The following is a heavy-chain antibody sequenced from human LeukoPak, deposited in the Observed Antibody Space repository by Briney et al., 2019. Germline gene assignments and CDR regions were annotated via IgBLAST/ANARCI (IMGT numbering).Heavy chain of an antibody. CDR2: IIPILGIA. V-gene: IGHV1-69*04. CDR3: ARGEPYYDFWSGNYYFDY. D-gene: IGHD3-3*01. J-gene: IGHJ4*02. Sequence: SVKVSCKASGGTFSSYAISWVRQAPGQGLEWMGRIIPILGIANYAQKFQGRVTITADKSTSTAYMELSRLRSDDTAVYYCARGEPYYDFWSGNYYFDYWGQGTLVTVSS. CDR1: GGTFSSYA.